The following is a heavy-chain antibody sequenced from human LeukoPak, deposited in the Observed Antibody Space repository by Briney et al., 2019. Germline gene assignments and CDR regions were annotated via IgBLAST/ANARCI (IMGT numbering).Heavy chain of an antibody. Sequence: SETLSLTCTVSGGSISSGANYWTWIRQPPGRGLEWIGYIQYSGSTYYNPSLKSRLTISFDTSKNQFSLRLSSVTAADTAVYYCARRKGHYDFLRYFDYWGQGALVTVSS. CDR2: IQYSGST. CDR1: GGSISSGANY. V-gene: IGHV4-30-4*01. CDR3: ARRKGHYDFLRYFDY. J-gene: IGHJ4*02. D-gene: IGHD3-3*01.